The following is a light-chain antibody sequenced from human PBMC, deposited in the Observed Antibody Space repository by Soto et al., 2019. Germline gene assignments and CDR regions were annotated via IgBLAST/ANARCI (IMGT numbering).Light chain of an antibody. Sequence: EIVMTQSPATLSVSPGERATLSCRASQSVGSDLAWYQQKPGQAPRLLIYDASTRANGIPARFSGSGSGTEFTLTISSLQSEDFAVYYCQQYNNWTPYTFGQGTKLEIK. J-gene: IGKJ2*01. V-gene: IGKV3-15*01. CDR2: DAS. CDR3: QQYNNWTPYT. CDR1: QSVGSD.